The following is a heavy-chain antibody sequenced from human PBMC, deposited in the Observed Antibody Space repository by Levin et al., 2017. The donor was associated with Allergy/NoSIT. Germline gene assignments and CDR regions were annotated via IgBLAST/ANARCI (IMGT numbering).Heavy chain of an antibody. Sequence: SQTLSLTCSVSGGSVSSGTYYWSWIRRPPGKGLEWIGYINYRGGTKYNPSLKSRVTISVVTSKKEFSLKLTSVTAADTAVYYCARNRIIVSGGNDYYYGMDVWGQGTTVTVSS. J-gene: IGHJ6*02. D-gene: IGHD5/OR15-5a*01. V-gene: IGHV4-61*01. CDR1: GGSVSSGTYY. CDR3: ARNRIIVSGGNDYYYGMDV. CDR2: INYRGGT.